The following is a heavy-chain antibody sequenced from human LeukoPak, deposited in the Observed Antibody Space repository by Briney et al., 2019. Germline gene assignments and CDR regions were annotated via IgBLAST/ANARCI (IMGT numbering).Heavy chain of an antibody. D-gene: IGHD3-16*01. Sequence: SETLSLTCTVSGDSLGSYYWSWIRQPARKGLEWIGRIRASGSTHYNPSLGRRVTMSVDTSKNQFSLNLTSVIAADTAVYHCARNLGYNWFGPWGQGTLVTVSS. CDR2: IRASGST. J-gene: IGHJ5*02. CDR3: ARNLGYNWFGP. V-gene: IGHV4-4*07. CDR1: GDSLGSYY.